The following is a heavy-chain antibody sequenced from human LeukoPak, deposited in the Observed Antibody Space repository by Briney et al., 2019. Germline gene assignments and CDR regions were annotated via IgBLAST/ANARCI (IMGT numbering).Heavy chain of an antibody. CDR1: GGSISSGAYY. CDR2: IYYSGST. J-gene: IGHJ4*02. Sequence: SETLSLTCTVSGGSISSGAYYWSWIRQHPGKGLEWIGYIYYSGSTYYNPSLKSRVTISVDTSKNKFSLKLSSVTAADTAVYYCARAPQTINCSAGSCHSRGWYFDYWGQGTLVTVSS. V-gene: IGHV4-31*03. D-gene: IGHD2-15*01. CDR3: ARAPQTINCSAGSCHSRGWYFDY.